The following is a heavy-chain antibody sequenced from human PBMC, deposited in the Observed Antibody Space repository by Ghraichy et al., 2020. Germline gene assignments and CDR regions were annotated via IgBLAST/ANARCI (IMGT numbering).Heavy chain of an antibody. CDR2: MSGSGDNA. CDR1: GFTFRSYA. Sequence: LSLTCAASGFTFRSYATGWVRQAPGKGLEWVSTMSGSGDNAFYADSVNGRFTISRDNLKNTLYLQMNSLSAEDTAVYYCAKHFGSSGYQHAFDIWGQGTMVGVSS. J-gene: IGHJ3*02. CDR3: AKHFGSSGYQHAFDI. V-gene: IGHV3-23*01. D-gene: IGHD3-22*01.